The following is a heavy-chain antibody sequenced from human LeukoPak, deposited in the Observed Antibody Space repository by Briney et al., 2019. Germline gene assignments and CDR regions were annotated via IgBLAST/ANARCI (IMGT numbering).Heavy chain of an antibody. J-gene: IGHJ6*04. D-gene: IGHD3-10*02. CDR2: IKQDGSEK. CDR1: VFTFSNYW. Sequence: PGGSLRLSCAASVFTFSNYWMNWVRQAPGKGLEWVANIKQDGSEKYYVDSVKGRFTISRDNAKKSLYLQMDSLRAEDTAVYYCAELGITMIGGVWGKGTTVTISS. CDR3: AELGITMIGGV. V-gene: IGHV3-7*01.